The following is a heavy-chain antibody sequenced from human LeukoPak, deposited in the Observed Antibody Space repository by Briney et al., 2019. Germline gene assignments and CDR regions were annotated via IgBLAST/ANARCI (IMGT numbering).Heavy chain of an antibody. Sequence: GGSLRLSCAASGFTFSSYSMNWVRQAPGKGLEWVSYISSSSSTIYYADSVKGRFTISRDNAKNSLYLQMNSLRAKDSAVYYCARGTDYYDSSGYYSPVYWGQGTLVTVSS. CDR1: GFTFSSYS. J-gene: IGHJ4*02. D-gene: IGHD3-22*01. V-gene: IGHV3-48*04. CDR2: ISSSSSTI. CDR3: ARGTDYYDSSGYYSPVY.